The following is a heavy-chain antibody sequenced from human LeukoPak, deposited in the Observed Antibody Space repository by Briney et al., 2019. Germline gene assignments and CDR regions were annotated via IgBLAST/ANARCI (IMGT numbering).Heavy chain of an antibody. CDR1: GDSVSSNSAA. CDR2: TYYRSKWYN. D-gene: IGHD3-22*01. CDR3: ARAYDSSGYYRLDAFDI. V-gene: IGHV6-1*01. Sequence: SQTLSLTCAISGDSVSSNSAAWNWIRQSPSRGLEWLGRTYYRSKWYNDYAVSVKSRITINPDTSKNQFSLQLNSVTPEDTAVYYCARAYDSSGYYRLDAFDIWGQGTMVTVSS. J-gene: IGHJ3*02.